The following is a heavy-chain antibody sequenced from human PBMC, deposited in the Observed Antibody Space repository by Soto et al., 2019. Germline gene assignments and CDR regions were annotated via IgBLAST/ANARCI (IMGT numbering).Heavy chain of an antibody. V-gene: IGHV1-69*13. CDR2: IIPIFGTA. Sequence: GASVKVSCKASGGTFSSYAISWVRQAPGQGLEWMGGIIPIFGTANYAQKFQGRVTITADESTSTAYMELRSVRSKDSAGYYCARAGIATPPREVWYSDLWGRGSRFTVSS. CDR3: ARAGIATPPREVWYSDL. J-gene: IGHJ2*01. D-gene: IGHD6-6*01. CDR1: GGTFSSYA.